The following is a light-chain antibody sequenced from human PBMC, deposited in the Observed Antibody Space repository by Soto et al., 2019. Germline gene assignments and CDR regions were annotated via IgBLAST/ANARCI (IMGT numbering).Light chain of an antibody. J-gene: IGLJ1*01. Sequence: QSVLTQPASVSGSPGQSITISCTGTNSDVGGYNYVSWYQQHPGKAPKPWIYDASSRPSGLPNRCSGSNSGNTTSLIISGLQGEDEADYYFSSYTSSSTPYVFGTGTKVTVL. CDR1: NSDVGGYNY. CDR2: DAS. CDR3: SSYTSSSTPYV. V-gene: IGLV2-14*03.